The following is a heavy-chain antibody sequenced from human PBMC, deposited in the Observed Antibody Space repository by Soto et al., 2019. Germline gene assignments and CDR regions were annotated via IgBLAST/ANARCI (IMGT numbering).Heavy chain of an antibody. Sequence: ASVKVSCKASGYTFTSYGISWVRQAPGQGLEWMGWISAYNGNTNYAQKLQGRVTMTTDTSTSTAYMELRSLRSDDTAVYYCALLYYYDSSGYSTSHYWGQGTLVTVSS. J-gene: IGHJ4*02. CDR1: GYTFTSYG. CDR3: ALLYYYDSSGYSTSHY. V-gene: IGHV1-18*01. D-gene: IGHD3-22*01. CDR2: ISAYNGNT.